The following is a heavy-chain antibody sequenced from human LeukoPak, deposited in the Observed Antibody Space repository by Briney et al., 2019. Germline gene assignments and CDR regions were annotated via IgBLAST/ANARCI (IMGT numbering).Heavy chain of an antibody. V-gene: IGHV4-4*07. Sequence: SETLSLTCAVSGGSNGSHYWSWVRQPAGEGLEWIGRIYITGSTNYNPSLKSRATMSVDTSKNQFSLRLSSVTAADTAVYYCARVLGCYDSSGYSYYFDYWGQGTLVTVSS. D-gene: IGHD3-22*01. CDR1: GGSNGSHY. J-gene: IGHJ4*02. CDR2: IYITGST. CDR3: ARVLGCYDSSGYSYYFDY.